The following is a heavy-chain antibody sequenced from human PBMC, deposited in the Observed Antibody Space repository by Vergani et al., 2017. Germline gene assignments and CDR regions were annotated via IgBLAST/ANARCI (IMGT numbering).Heavy chain of an antibody. D-gene: IGHD2-2*01. CDR3: ALAESSTSCINSVCITPETGSWFDP. CDR1: GYTFTYRY. J-gene: IGHJ5*02. V-gene: IGHV1-45*02. Sequence: QMKLGQFGAEVKKTGSSVKVSCKASGYTFTYRYLHWVRQAPGQALEWMGWITPFNGNTNYAQKFQDRVTITRDRSMSTAYMELSSLRSEDTAMYYCALAESSTSCINSVCITPETGSWFDPWSQGTLVTVSS. CDR2: ITPFNGNT.